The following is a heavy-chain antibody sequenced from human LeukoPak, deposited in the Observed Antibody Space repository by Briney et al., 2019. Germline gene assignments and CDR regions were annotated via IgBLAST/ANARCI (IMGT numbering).Heavy chain of an antibody. J-gene: IGHJ3*02. Sequence: ASVKVSCKASGYTFTSYDINWVRQATGQGLEWMGWMNPNSGNTGYAQKFQGRVTITRNTSISTAYMELSSLRSEDTAVYYCAKDLTNSGSLIAFDIWGQGTMVTVSS. CDR2: MNPNSGNT. D-gene: IGHD1-26*01. V-gene: IGHV1-8*03. CDR1: GYTFTSYD. CDR3: AKDLTNSGSLIAFDI.